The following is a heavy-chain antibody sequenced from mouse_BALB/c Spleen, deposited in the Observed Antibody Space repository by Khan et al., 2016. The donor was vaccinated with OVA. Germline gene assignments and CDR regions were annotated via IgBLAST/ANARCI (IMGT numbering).Heavy chain of an antibody. J-gene: IGHJ2*01. D-gene: IGHD1-1*01. V-gene: IGHV3-2*02. Sequence: EVQLQESGPGLVKPSQSLSLTCTVTGYSITSDYAWNWIRQFPGNKLEWMGYIRFSGRTSYNPYLKSRISITRDTSKNQFFLQLNSVTTEDTATYYCARSVTITTVVATDFDYWGQGTTLTVSS. CDR1: GYSITSDYA. CDR3: ARSVTITTVVATDFDY. CDR2: IRFSGRT.